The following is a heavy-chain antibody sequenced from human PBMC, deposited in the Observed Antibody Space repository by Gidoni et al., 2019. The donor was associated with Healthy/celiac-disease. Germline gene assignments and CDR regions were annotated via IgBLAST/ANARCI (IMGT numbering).Heavy chain of an antibody. V-gene: IGHV4-39*01. CDR1: GGSISSSSYY. J-gene: IGHJ4*02. CDR3: ARHRYYYDSSGYYEFDY. Sequence: QLQLQESGPGLVKPSETLSLTCTVSGGSISSSSYYWGWIRQPPGKGLEWIGSIYYSGSTYYNPSLKSRVTISVDTSKNQFSLKLSSVTAADTAVYYCARHRYYYDSSGYYEFDYWGQGTLVTVSS. CDR2: IYYSGST. D-gene: IGHD3-22*01.